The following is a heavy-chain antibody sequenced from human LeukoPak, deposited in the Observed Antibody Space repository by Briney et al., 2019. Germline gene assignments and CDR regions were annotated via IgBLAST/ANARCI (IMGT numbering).Heavy chain of an antibody. CDR3: ARGGLLWFGELSGY. V-gene: IGHV3-64*01. D-gene: IGHD3-10*01. CDR2: ISSNGGST. Sequence: GGSLRLSCAASGFTFSSYAMHWVRQAPGKGLEYVSVISSNGGSTYYANSVKGRFTISRDNSKNTLYLQMGSLRAADMAVYYCARGGLLWFGELSGYWGQGTLVTVSS. CDR1: GFTFSSYA. J-gene: IGHJ4*02.